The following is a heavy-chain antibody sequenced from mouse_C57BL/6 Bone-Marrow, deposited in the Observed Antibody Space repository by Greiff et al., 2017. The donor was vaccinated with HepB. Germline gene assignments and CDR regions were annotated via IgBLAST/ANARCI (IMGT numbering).Heavy chain of an antibody. V-gene: IGHV1-52*01. D-gene: IGHD2-5*01. CDR2: IDPSDSET. CDR3: ALSNLYAMDY. CDR1: GYTFTSYW. J-gene: IGHJ4*01. Sequence: VQLQQPGAELVRPGSSVKLSCKASGYTFTSYWMHWVKQRPIQGLECIGNIDPSDSETHYNQKFKDKATLTVDKSSSTAYMQLSSLTSEDSAVYYCALSNLYAMDYWGQGTSVTVSS.